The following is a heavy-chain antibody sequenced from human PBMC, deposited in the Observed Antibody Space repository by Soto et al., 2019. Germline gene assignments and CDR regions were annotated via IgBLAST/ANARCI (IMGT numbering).Heavy chain of an antibody. V-gene: IGHV4-59*01. J-gene: IGHJ4*02. CDR3: ARLLGAGSYLGY. Sequence: SETLSLTCTVSGGSISSYYWSWIRQPPGKGLEWIGYIYYSGSTNYNPSLKSRVTISVDTSKNQFSLKLSSVTAADTAVYYCARLLGAGSYLGYRGQGTLVTVSS. CDR1: GGSISSYY. D-gene: IGHD3-10*01. CDR2: IYYSGST.